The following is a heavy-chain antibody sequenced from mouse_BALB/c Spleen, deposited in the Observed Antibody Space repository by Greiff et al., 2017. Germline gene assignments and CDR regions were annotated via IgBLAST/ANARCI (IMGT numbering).Heavy chain of an antibody. CDR3: ASSRVYGNYPFAY. D-gene: IGHD2-1*01. CDR1: GFSLTGYG. Sequence: QVQLKESGPGLVAPSQSLSITCTVSGFSLTGYGVNWVRQPPGKGLEWLGMIWGDGSTDYNSALKSRLSISKDNSKSQVFLKMNSLQTDDTARYYCASSRVYGNYPFAYWGQGTLVTVSA. J-gene: IGHJ3*01. CDR2: IWGDGST. V-gene: IGHV2-6-7*01.